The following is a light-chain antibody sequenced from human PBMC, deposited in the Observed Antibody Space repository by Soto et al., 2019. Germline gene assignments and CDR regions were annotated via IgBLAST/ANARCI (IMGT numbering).Light chain of an antibody. J-gene: IGLJ1*01. CDR1: NSDVGNYNL. CDR2: EGS. Sequence: QSALTQPASVSGSPGQSITISCTGANSDVGNYNLVSWYQQHPDRAPKLIIYEGSERPSGVSDRFSGSNSGNTVSLTISGLQAEDEADYYCFSYAKSRTWGYVFGTGTKLTVL. CDR3: FSYAKSRTWGYV. V-gene: IGLV2-23*01.